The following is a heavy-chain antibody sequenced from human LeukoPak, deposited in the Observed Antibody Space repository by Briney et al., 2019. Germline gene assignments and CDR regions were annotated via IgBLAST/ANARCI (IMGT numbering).Heavy chain of an antibody. CDR1: GGTFSSYA. Sequence: GASVKVSCKASGGTFSSYAISWVRQAPGQGLEWMGGIFPIFGTANYAQKFQGRVTITADESTSTAYMELSSLRSEDTAAYYCARAGEMATIFDYWGQGTLVTVSS. D-gene: IGHD5-24*01. J-gene: IGHJ4*02. CDR3: ARAGEMATIFDY. CDR2: IFPIFGTA. V-gene: IGHV1-69*13.